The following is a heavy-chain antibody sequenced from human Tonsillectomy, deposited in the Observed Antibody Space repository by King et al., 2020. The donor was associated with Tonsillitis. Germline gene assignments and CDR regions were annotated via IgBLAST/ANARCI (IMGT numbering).Heavy chain of an antibody. D-gene: IGHD1-26*01. CDR1: GFTFSSYW. V-gene: IGHV3-7*01. J-gene: IGHJ4*02. CDR2: INPDGSEE. CDR3: ARDGRLLFY. Sequence: VQLVESGGGLVQPGGSLRLSCTASGFTFSSYWMSWVRQAPGKGLEYVANINPDGSEENYVDSVKGRFTIFRDNAKSSLYLQMYSLRAEDTAVYYCARDGRLLFYWGQGTLVTVSS.